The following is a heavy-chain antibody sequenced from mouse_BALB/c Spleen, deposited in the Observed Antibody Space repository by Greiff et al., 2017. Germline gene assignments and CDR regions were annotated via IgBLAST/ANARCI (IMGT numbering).Heavy chain of an antibody. V-gene: IGHV5-4*02. CDR2: ISDGGSYT. Sequence: EVKLQESGGGLVKPGGSLKLSCAASGFTFSDYYMYWVRQTPEKRLEWVATISDGGSYTYYPDSVKGRFTISRDNAKNNLYLQMSSLKSEDTAMYYCEAAPYGMDYWGQGTSVTVSS. CDR1: GFTFSDYY. J-gene: IGHJ4*01. CDR3: EAAPYGMDY.